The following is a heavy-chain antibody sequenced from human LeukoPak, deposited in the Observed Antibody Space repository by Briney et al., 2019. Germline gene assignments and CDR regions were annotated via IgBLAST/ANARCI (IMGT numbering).Heavy chain of an antibody. CDR1: GFTFSSYD. CDR3: AKAPRAAAGTYNGMDV. J-gene: IGHJ6*02. V-gene: IGHV3-23*01. Sequence: GGSLRLSCAASGFTFSSYDMSWVRQAPGKGLEWVSAISASGGSTYYADSVKGRFTISRDNSKNTLYLQMNSLRAEDTAVYYCAKAPRAAAGTYNGMDVWGQGTTVTVSS. D-gene: IGHD6-13*01. CDR2: ISASGGST.